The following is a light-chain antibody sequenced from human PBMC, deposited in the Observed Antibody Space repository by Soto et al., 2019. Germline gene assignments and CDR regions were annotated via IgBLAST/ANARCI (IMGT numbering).Light chain of an antibody. V-gene: IGLV2-14*03. CDR1: SSDVGGSNY. J-gene: IGLJ1*01. CDR2: DVS. Sequence: QSALTQPASVSGSPGQSITISCTGTSSDVGGSNYVSWYQQHPGKAPKLMIYDVSNRPSGVSNRFSGSKSGNTTSLTISGLQDDDEADYYCGSYSSSCTLSVFGTGTKVTVL. CDR3: GSYSSSCTLSV.